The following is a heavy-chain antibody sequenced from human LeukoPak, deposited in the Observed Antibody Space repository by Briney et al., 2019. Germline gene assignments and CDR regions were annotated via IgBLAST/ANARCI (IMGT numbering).Heavy chain of an antibody. D-gene: IGHD2-15*01. Sequence: GGSLRLSCAASGFTFSSYAMSWVRQAPGKGLEWVSSISGSGGTTYYADSVKGRFTISRDNSKNTLYLQMNSLRAEDTAVYYCAKDHCSGGSCYSPGYWGQGTLVTVSS. CDR1: GFTFSSYA. J-gene: IGHJ4*02. CDR2: ISGSGGTT. V-gene: IGHV3-23*01. CDR3: AKDHCSGGSCYSPGY.